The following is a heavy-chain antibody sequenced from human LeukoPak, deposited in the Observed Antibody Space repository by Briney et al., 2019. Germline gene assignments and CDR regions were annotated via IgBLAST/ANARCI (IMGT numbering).Heavy chain of an antibody. V-gene: IGHV4-59*01. CDR2: IYYSGST. CDR3: ARASNWNYFRALDY. CDR1: GGSISSYY. J-gene: IGHJ4*02. D-gene: IGHD1-7*01. Sequence: SETLSLTCTVSGGSISSYYWSWIRQPPGKGLEWIGYIYYSGSTNYNPSLTSRVTISVDTSKNQFSLKLSSVTAADTAVYYCARASNWNYFRALDYWGQGTLVTVSS.